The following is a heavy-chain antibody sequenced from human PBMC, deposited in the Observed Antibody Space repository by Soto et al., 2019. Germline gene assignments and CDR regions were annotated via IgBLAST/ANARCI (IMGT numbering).Heavy chain of an antibody. D-gene: IGHD3-3*01. V-gene: IGHV1-18*04. CDR1: GYTXNSYG. Sequence: SXKVSCVATGYTXNSYGISLVREAPGQGLGWIGWSSGYNGNTNYAQKLQGRVTMTTETSTSTAYMELRSLRSEDTAVYYCARDDPYYHFSSGYSRAVPRYYYYGMDVGGQGTTGTVSS. J-gene: IGHJ6*02. CDR2: SSGYNGNT. CDR3: ARDDPYYHFSSGYSRAVPRYYYYGMDV.